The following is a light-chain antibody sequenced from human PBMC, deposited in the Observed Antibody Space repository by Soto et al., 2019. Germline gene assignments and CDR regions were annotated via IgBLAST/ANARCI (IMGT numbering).Light chain of an antibody. J-gene: IGKJ4*01. CDR3: QQRSKWPLT. CDR2: DAS. Sequence: EIVLTQSPDTLSLSPGERATLSCRASQSVSSYLAWFQQKPGQAPRLLIYDASNRATGIPARFSGSGSGTDFTLTISSLEPEDFAVYYCQQRSKWPLTFGGGTKVEI. V-gene: IGKV3-11*01. CDR1: QSVSSY.